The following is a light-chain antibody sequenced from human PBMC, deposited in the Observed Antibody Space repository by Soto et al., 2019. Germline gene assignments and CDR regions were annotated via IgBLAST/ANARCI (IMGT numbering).Light chain of an antibody. CDR2: GAS. J-gene: IGKJ3*01. V-gene: IGKV3-20*01. Sequence: EIVLTQSPGTLSLSPGERATLSCRASQSVSSSYLAWYQQKPGQAPRLLIYGASSRATGIPDRFSGSGSGTDFTLTISRLEPEDFAVYYCQQYGNSPLPFGPGTTVEIK. CDR1: QSVSSSY. CDR3: QQYGNSPLP.